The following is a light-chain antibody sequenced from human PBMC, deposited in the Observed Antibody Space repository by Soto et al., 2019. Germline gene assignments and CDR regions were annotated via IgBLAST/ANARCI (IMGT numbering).Light chain of an antibody. V-gene: IGKV3-15*01. J-gene: IGKJ3*01. Sequence: EVLMTQSPATLSVSPGERATLSCRASQSVSNNLAWYQQKPGQAPRLLIYGASTRATGIPARFSGSGSGTEFTLTISSLQSEDFAVYYCQQYNNWPPIFGPGTKVDIK. CDR2: GAS. CDR1: QSVSNN. CDR3: QQYNNWPPI.